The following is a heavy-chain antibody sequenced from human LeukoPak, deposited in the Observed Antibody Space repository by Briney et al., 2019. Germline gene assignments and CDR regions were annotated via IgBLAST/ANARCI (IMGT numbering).Heavy chain of an antibody. CDR2: IYYSGST. V-gene: IGHV4-59*12. J-gene: IGHJ4*02. CDR1: GGSISSYY. D-gene: IGHD1-26*01. CDR3: GREGASGFDL. Sequence: SETLSLTCTVSGGSISSYYWSWIRQPPGKGLEWIGYIYYSGSTNYNPSLKSRVTISVDTSKNQFSLKLSSVTAADTAVHNFGREGASGFDLWGQGTLVTVSS.